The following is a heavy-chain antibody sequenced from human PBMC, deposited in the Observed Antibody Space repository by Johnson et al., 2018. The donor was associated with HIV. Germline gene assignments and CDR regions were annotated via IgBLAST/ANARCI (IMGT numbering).Heavy chain of an antibody. D-gene: IGHD5-18*01. Sequence: VQLVESGGGLVKPGGSLRLSCAASGFTFSNAWMSWVRQAPGKGLEWVGRIKSKTDGGTTDYAAPVKGRFTISRDDSKNTLYLQMNSLRAEDTAVYYCARDRGRGGYSYGRGDAFDIWGQGTRVTVSS. J-gene: IGHJ3*02. CDR2: IKSKTDGGTT. CDR3: ARDRGRGGYSYGRGDAFDI. CDR1: GFTFSNAW. V-gene: IGHV3-15*01.